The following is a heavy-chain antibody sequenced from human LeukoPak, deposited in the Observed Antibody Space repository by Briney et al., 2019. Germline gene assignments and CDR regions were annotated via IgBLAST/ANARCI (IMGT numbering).Heavy chain of an antibody. CDR3: AREAYGSGNYYSDY. CDR1: GFTFSSKW. Sequence: GGSLRLSCAAAGFTFSSKWVQWVRQAPGEGLVWVSRIHKDGSSTIYADSVKGRFTISRDNAKNTLYLQMNSLRAEDTAMYYCAREAYGSGNYYSDYWGQGTLVTVSS. V-gene: IGHV3-74*01. J-gene: IGHJ4*02. D-gene: IGHD3-10*01. CDR2: IHKDGSST.